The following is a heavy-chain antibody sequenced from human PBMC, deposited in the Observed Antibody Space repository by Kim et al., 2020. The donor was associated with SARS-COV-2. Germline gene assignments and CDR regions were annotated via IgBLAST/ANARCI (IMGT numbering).Heavy chain of an antibody. CDR2: IYYSGST. J-gene: IGHJ4*02. CDR1: GGSVSSGSYY. CDR3: ARLRYWAGSSTSWPTPEY. D-gene: IGHD2-2*01. Sequence: SETLSLTCTVSGGSVSSGSYYWSWIRQPPGKGLEWIGYIYYSGSTNYNPSLKSRVTISVDTSKNQFSLKLSSVTAADTAVYYCARLRYWAGSSTSWPTPEYWGQGTLVTVSS. V-gene: IGHV4-61*01.